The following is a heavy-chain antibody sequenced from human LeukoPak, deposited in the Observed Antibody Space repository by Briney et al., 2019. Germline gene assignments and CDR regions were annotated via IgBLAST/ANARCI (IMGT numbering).Heavy chain of an antibody. D-gene: IGHD6-13*01. V-gene: IGHV3-21*01. Sequence: KPGGSLRLSCAASGFTFSSYTMNWVRQAPGKGLEWVSSISGSSRHKYYADSVKGRFTISRDNVKNSLYLQMNSLRAEDTAVYYCARTANFAAGYYIDYWGQGTLVTVSS. CDR2: ISGSSRHK. CDR3: ARTANFAAGYYIDY. CDR1: GFTFSSYT. J-gene: IGHJ4*02.